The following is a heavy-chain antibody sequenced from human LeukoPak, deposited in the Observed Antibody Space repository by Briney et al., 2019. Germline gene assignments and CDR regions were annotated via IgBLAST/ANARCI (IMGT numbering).Heavy chain of an antibody. CDR3: AKMGLSGSYEPRSSDAFGI. V-gene: IGHV3-23*01. J-gene: IGHJ3*02. CDR2: ISGSGGST. Sequence: GGSLRLSCAASGFTFSSYAMSWVRQAPGKGLEWVSAISGSGGSTYYADSVKGRFTISRDNSKNTLYLQMNSLRAEDTAVYYCAKMGLSGSYEPRSSDAFGIWGQGTMVTVSS. CDR1: GFTFSSYA. D-gene: IGHD1-26*01.